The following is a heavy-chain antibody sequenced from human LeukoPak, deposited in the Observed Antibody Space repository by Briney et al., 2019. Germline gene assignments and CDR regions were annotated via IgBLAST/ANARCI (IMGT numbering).Heavy chain of an antibody. Sequence: PGGSLRLSCAASGFTFSSYWMYWVRQAPGKGLVWVSRINSDGSSTSYADSVKGRFTISRDNAKNTLYLQMNSLRGEDTAVYYCAREKLTRYNWNKESRGDAFDIWGQGTMVTVSS. CDR3: AREKLTRYNWNKESRGDAFDI. CDR1: GFTFSSYW. V-gene: IGHV3-74*01. D-gene: IGHD1-1*01. J-gene: IGHJ3*02. CDR2: INSDGSST.